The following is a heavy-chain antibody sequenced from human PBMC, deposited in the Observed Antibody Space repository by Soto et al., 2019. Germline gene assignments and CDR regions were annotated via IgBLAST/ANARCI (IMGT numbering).Heavy chain of an antibody. J-gene: IGHJ6*02. Sequence: QVQLVESGGGVVQPGRSLRLSCAASGFTFSSYGMHWVRQAPGKGLEWVAVISYDGSNKYYADSVKGRFTISRDNSKNTLYRQMNSLRAEDTAVYYCAKDGSARRYYYYGMDVWGQGTTVTVSS. CDR2: ISYDGSNK. D-gene: IGHD1-26*01. CDR3: AKDGSARRYYYYGMDV. V-gene: IGHV3-30*18. CDR1: GFTFSSYG.